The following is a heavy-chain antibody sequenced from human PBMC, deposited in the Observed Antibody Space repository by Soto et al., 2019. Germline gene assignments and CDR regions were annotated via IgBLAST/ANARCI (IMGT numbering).Heavy chain of an antibody. J-gene: IGHJ1*01. CDR2: IYWAYDK. CDR1: GFSLSTSGVG. CDR3: ARREDSGGGYFQH. D-gene: IGHD1-26*01. Sequence: QITLKESDPTLVKPTQTLTLTCSFSGFSLSTSGVGVGWIRQPPGKALEWLALIYWAYDKRYSPSLKTRLTITKDSSKNRVVRKTTNRAPVDTATYFSARREDSGGGYFQHWGQGPLVTVSS. V-gene: IGHV2-5*02.